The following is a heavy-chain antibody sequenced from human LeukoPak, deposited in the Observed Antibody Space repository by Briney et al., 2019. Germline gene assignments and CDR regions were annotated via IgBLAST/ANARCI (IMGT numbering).Heavy chain of an antibody. CDR2: IYHSGST. CDR1: GGSIISSYW. V-gene: IGHV4-4*02. J-gene: IGHJ4*02. CDR3: ARAPAGDSNHFDY. Sequence: PSETLSLTCAVSGGSIISSYWWSWVRQPPGKGLEWIGEIYHSGSTNYNPSLKSRVTISVDKSKNQFSLKLSSVTAADAAVYYCARAPAGDSNHFDYWGQGTLVTVSS. D-gene: IGHD4-4*01.